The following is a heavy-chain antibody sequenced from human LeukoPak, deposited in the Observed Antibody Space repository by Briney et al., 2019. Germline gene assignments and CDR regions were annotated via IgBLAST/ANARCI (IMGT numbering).Heavy chain of an antibody. V-gene: IGHV3-11*01. D-gene: IGHD3-22*01. Sequence: GGSLRLSCAASGFTFSDYYMSWIRQAPGKGLEWVSYISSSGSTIYYADSVKGRFTISRDNAKNSLYLQMNSLRAEDTAVYYCARDTSRHFYYDSSGHDYWGQGTLVTVSS. CDR3: ARDTSRHFYYDSSGHDY. CDR1: GFTFSDYY. CDR2: ISSSGSTI. J-gene: IGHJ4*02.